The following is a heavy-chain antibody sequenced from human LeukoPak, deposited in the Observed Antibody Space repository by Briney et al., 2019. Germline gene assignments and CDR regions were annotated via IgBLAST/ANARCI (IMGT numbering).Heavy chain of an antibody. CDR2: INPNSGGT. CDR1: GYTFTGYY. CDR3: AKVGAMVL. V-gene: IGHV1-2*02. Sequence: ASVKVSCKASGYTFTGYYMHWVRQAPGQGLEWMGWINPNSGGTNYAQKFQGRVTMTRGKSITTAYMDLSSLTSDDTAVYYCAKVGAMVLWGRGTQVTVSS. D-gene: IGHD3-10*01. J-gene: IGHJ4*02.